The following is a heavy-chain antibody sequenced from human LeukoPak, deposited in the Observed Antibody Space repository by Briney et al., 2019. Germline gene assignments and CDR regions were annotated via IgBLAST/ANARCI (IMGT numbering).Heavy chain of an antibody. D-gene: IGHD2-15*01. CDR2: IYYSGST. V-gene: IGHV4-30-4*01. Sequence: SETLSLTCTVSGGSISSGAYYCTWIRQPPGKGLEWIGYIYYSGSTYYNPSLKSRAALSVDTSNNHFSLKLNSVTATATAVYSCYRVDCSGGNCYWPPFDHWGQGTLVTVSS. CDR3: YRVDCSGGNCYWPPFDH. J-gene: IGHJ4*02. CDR1: GGSISSGAYY.